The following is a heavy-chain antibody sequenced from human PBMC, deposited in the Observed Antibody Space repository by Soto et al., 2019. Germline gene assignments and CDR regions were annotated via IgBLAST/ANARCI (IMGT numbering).Heavy chain of an antibody. V-gene: IGHV1-2*02. D-gene: IGHD2-2*01. CDR2: INPNSGGT. Sequence: ASVKVSCKASGYTFTGYYMHWVRQAPGQGREGMGWINPNSGGTNYAQKFQGRVTMTRDTSISTAYMELSRLRSDDTAVYYCAREVVVVPADSTYYYYGMDVWGQGTEVTVSS. CDR3: AREVVVVPADSTYYYYGMDV. J-gene: IGHJ6*02. CDR1: GYTFTGYY.